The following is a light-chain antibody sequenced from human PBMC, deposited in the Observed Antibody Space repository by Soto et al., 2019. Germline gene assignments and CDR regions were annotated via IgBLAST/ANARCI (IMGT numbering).Light chain of an antibody. V-gene: IGKV3-15*01. CDR2: GAS. Sequence: EIVMTQSPSTLSVSPGERATLSCRASQSVSSKLAWYQQKPGQAPRLLIYGASTRATGIPARFSGSGSGTEFTLTISSLQSEDFAVYYCQQYNNWPPITLGQGTRLEIK. J-gene: IGKJ5*01. CDR1: QSVSSK. CDR3: QQYNNWPPIT.